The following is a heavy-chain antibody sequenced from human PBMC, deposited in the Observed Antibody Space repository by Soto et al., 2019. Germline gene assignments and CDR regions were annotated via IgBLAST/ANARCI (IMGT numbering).Heavy chain of an antibody. Sequence: ASVKVSCKASGYTFTNYAIHWVRQAPGQRLEWMGWLNPGNGNTKYPQKFQGRVTITRDTSASTAYMFLSSLRSEDTAVYYCARDQGIPYFGCYCYSDCYFDLCGRRTLVPVSS. CDR1: GYTFTNYA. J-gene: IGHJ2*01. CDR2: LNPGNGNT. V-gene: IGHV1-3*01. D-gene: IGHD2-21*01. CDR3: ARDQGIPYFGCYCYSDCYFDL.